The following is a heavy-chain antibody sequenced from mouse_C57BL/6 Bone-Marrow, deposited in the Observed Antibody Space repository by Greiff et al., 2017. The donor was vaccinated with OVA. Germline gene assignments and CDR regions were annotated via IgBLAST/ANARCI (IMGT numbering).Heavy chain of an antibody. CDR3: ARRGSSYFYFDY. V-gene: IGHV5-15*01. CDR1: GFTFSDYG. CDR2: ISNLAYSI. D-gene: IGHD1-1*01. Sequence: EVKVVESGGGLVQPGGSLKLSCAASGFTFSDYGMAWVRQAPRKGPEWVAFISNLAYSIYYADTVTGRFTISRENAKNTLYLEMSSLRSEDTAMYYCARRGSSYFYFDYWGKGTTLTVSS. J-gene: IGHJ2*01.